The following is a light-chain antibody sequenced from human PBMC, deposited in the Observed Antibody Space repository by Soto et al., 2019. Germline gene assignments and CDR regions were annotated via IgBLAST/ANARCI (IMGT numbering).Light chain of an antibody. V-gene: IGLV2-14*01. J-gene: IGLJ1*01. CDR3: SSYASSSTYV. Sequence: QSALTQPASVSGSPGQSITISCNRTSSDVGGYNYVSWYQQHPGKAPKLMIYEVSNRPSGVSNRFSGSKSGNTASLTISGLQAEDEADYYWSSYASSSTYVFGSGTKDTV. CDR2: EVS. CDR1: SSDVGGYNY.